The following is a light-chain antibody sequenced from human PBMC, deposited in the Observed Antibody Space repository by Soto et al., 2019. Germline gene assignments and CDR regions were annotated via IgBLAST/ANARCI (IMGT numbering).Light chain of an antibody. V-gene: IGLV2-11*01. CDR2: EVS. Sequence: QSVLTRPRSVSGSLGQSVPTSCTGTRSDVGGYNYVSWYQQHPGKAPKHMIFEVSQRPPGVPDRFSGSKSGNTASLTISGLQAEDEADYYCCSYAGTYTVKFGGGTKVTVL. CDR3: CSYAGTYTVK. CDR1: RSDVGGYNY. J-gene: IGLJ2*01.